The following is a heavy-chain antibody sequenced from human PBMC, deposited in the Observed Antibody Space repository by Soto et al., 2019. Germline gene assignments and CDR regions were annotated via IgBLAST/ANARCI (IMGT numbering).Heavy chain of an antibody. CDR1: GYTFTGYY. V-gene: IGHV1-2*04. J-gene: IGHJ3*02. CDR2: INPNSGGT. D-gene: IGHD3-22*01. Sequence: GASVKVSCKASGYTFTGYYMHWVRQAPGQGLEWMGWINPNSGGTNYAQKFQGWVTMTRDTSISTAYIELSRLRSDDTAVYYCARDKLGYYDSSGYYPGAFDIWGQGTMVTVS. CDR3: ARDKLGYYDSSGYYPGAFDI.